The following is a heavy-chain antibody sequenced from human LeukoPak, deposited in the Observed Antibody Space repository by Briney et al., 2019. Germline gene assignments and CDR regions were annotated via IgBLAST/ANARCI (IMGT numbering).Heavy chain of an antibody. CDR2: IWYYGSNK. CDR3: TRDISGSYSVDY. V-gene: IGHV3-33*08. Sequence: GGSLRLSCAASGFTFSSYSMNWVRQAPGKGLEWVAVIWYYGSNKYYADSVKGRFTISRDNSKNTLYLQMNSLRAEDTAVYYCTRDISGSYSVDYWGQGTLVTVSS. CDR1: GFTFSSYS. D-gene: IGHD3-10*01. J-gene: IGHJ4*02.